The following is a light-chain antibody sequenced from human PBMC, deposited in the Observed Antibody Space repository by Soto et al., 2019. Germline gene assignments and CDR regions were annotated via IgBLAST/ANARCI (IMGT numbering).Light chain of an antibody. CDR2: AAS. CDR3: QQSYST. CDR1: ESISSY. V-gene: IGKV1-39*01. Sequence: DIQMTQSPSSLSASVGDRFTITCRSSESISSYLIWYQQKPGKAPKLLIYAASSLQSGVPSRFSGSGSGTDFTLTISSLQPEDFATYYCQQSYSTFGQGTRLEIK. J-gene: IGKJ5*01.